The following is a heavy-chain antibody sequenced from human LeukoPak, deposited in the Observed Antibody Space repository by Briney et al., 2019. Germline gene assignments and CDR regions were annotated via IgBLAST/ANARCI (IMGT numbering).Heavy chain of an antibody. CDR1: GGSISSYY. CDR3: ARVVASTSIDS. J-gene: IGHJ4*02. Sequence: SETLSLTCTVSGGSISSYYWSWIRQPPGKGPEWIGSIFHSGSVYYNPSLQSRVTISVDTSTNRFSLKLTSVTAADTALYYCARVVASTSIDSWGQGTLVTVSS. D-gene: IGHD2-15*01. V-gene: IGHV4-59*08. CDR2: IFHSGSV.